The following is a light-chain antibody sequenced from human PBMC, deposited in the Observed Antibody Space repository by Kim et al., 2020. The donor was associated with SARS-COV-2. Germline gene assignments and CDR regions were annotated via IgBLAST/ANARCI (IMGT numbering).Light chain of an antibody. CDR2: DTG. CDR3: LLSFSGIRV. Sequence: PGETVTLTCASSTGAVTPTHYPYWFQKKPGEVPRTLIFDTGSRHSWTTARFSGSLSGDKAVLTLAGAQPEDEGDYYCLLSFSGIRVFGGGTQLTVL. CDR1: TGAVTPTHY. J-gene: IGLJ3*02. V-gene: IGLV7-46*01.